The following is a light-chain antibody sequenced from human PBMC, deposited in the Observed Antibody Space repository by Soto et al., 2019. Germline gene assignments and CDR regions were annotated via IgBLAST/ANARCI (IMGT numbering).Light chain of an antibody. CDR2: GAS. CDR1: QSVSSN. V-gene: IGKV3-15*01. Sequence: EIVMMQSPATLSVSPGERATLSCRASQSVSSNLSWYQQKPGQAPRLLIYGASTRATGIPARFSGSGSGTEFTLTMSSLQSEDFAVYYCQQYNNWSPWTFGQGTKVEIK. J-gene: IGKJ1*01. CDR3: QQYNNWSPWT.